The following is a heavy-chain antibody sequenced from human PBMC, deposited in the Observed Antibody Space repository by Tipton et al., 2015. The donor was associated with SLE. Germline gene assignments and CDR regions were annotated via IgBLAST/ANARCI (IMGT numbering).Heavy chain of an antibody. J-gene: IGHJ6*03. CDR2: IYNSGIT. CDR1: GGSINSYNW. D-gene: IGHD2-15*01. V-gene: IGHV4-4*02. Sequence: TLSLTCAVSGGSINSYNWWTWVRQPPGKGLEWIGEIYNSGITNYNPSLQSRVTLSVDMSKNQFSLRLSSVTAADTGVYYCVKSVVVVSPRDYYYYMDVWGKGTTVTVSS. CDR3: VKSVVVVSPRDYYYYMDV.